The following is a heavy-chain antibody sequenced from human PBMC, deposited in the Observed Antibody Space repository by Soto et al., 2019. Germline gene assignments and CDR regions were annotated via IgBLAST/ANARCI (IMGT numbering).Heavy chain of an antibody. CDR1: GFTFSSYG. V-gene: IGHV3-33*01. CDR2: IWYDGSNK. Sequence: GGSLRLSCAASGFTFSSYGMHWVRQAPGKGLEWVAVIWYDGSNKYYADSVKGRFTISRDNSKNTLYLQMNSLRAEDTAVYYCARDTQGIAVAGTLDYWGQGTLVTVSS. CDR3: ARDTQGIAVAGTLDY. J-gene: IGHJ4*02. D-gene: IGHD6-19*01.